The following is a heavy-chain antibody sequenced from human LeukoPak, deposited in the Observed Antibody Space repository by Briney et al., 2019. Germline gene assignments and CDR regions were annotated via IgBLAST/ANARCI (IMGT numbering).Heavy chain of an antibody. D-gene: IGHD6-19*01. Sequence: PSETLSLTCSFSHGSNSSSSHYWGWVRQPPGKGLEWIGSIYYSGSTYYNPPLKSRVTISVETSKNQFSLTLSSVTAADTAVYYCARVIVVAGTGGYFDYWGQGTLVTVSS. CDR3: ARVIVVAGTGGYFDY. CDR1: HGSNSSSSHY. CDR2: IYYSGST. J-gene: IGHJ4*02. V-gene: IGHV4-39*07.